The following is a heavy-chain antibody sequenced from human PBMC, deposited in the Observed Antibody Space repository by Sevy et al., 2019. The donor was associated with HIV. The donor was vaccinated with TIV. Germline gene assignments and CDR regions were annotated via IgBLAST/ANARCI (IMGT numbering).Heavy chain of an antibody. CDR1: GFTFSSYG. CDR3: AKELRTPYYFDY. CDR2: ISYDGSNK. J-gene: IGHJ4*02. D-gene: IGHD4-17*01. V-gene: IGHV3-30*18. Sequence: GGSLRLSCAASGFTFSSYGMHWVRQAPGKGLEWVAVISYDGSNKYYADSVKGRFTISRDNSKNTLYLQMNSLRAEDTAVYYCAKELRTPYYFDYWGQRTLVTVSS.